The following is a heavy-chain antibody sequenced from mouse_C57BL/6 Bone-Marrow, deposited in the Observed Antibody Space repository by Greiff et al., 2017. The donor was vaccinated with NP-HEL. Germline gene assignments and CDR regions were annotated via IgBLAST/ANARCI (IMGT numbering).Heavy chain of an antibody. CDR1: GYTFTSYW. V-gene: IGHV1-64*01. CDR2: IHPYSGST. J-gene: IGHJ3*01. D-gene: IGHD2-4*01. Sequence: QVQLQQPGAELVKPGASVKLSCKASGYTFTSYWMHWVKQRPGQGLEWIGMIHPYSGSTNYNEKFKSKATLTVDTSSSTAYMQLSSLTSEDSAVYYCARDYDYEGPWFAYWGQGTLVTVSA. CDR3: ARDYDYEGPWFAY.